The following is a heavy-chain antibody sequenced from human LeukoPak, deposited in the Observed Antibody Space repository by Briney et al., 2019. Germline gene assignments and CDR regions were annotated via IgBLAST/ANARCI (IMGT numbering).Heavy chain of an antibody. J-gene: IGHJ5*02. V-gene: IGHV3-48*01. CDR3: AREPVWFDP. Sequence: PGGSLRLSCAASGFSFSSYSMNWARQSPGKGLEWDSYISSSSSTISYADSVKGRFTISRDISKNTLYLQMNSLRAEDTAVYYCAREPVWFDPWGQGTLVTVSS. CDR1: GFSFSSYS. CDR2: ISSSSSTI.